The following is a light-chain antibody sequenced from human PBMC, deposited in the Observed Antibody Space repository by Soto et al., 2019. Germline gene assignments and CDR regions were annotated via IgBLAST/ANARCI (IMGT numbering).Light chain of an antibody. V-gene: IGKV3-15*01. CDR3: QQYYSTPWT. J-gene: IGKJ1*01. CDR2: GAS. CDR1: QSVSSN. Sequence: EIVMTQSPATLSVSPGERATLSCRASQSVSSNLAWYQQKPGQAPRLLIYGASTRATGIPARFSGSGSGTEFTLAISSLQAEDVAVYCCQQYYSTPWTFGQGTKVEIK.